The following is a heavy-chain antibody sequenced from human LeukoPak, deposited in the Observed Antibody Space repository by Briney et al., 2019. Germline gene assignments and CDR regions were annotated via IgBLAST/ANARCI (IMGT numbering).Heavy chain of an antibody. Sequence: GGSLRLSCAASGFTFSSYGMHWVRQAPGKGLEWVAAISYDGSNKYYADSVKGRFTISRDNSKNTLYLQMNGLRAEDTAVYYCAKGGDCSSTSCYHGMDVWGKGTTVTVSS. V-gene: IGHV3-30*18. CDR1: GFTFSSYG. CDR3: AKGGDCSSTSCYHGMDV. J-gene: IGHJ6*04. D-gene: IGHD2-2*01. CDR2: ISYDGSNK.